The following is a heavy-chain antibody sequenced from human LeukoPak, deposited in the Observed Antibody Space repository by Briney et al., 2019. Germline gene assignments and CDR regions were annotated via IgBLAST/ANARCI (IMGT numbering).Heavy chain of an antibody. CDR1: GYSFTSYW. J-gene: IGHJ3*02. CDR2: IYPGDSDT. D-gene: IGHD3-10*01. V-gene: IGHV5-51*01. CDR3: AIGYGSGSFYDAFDI. Sequence: GESLKISCKGSGYSFTSYWIGWVRQMPGKGLEWMGIIYPGDSDTRYSPSFQGQVTISADKSISTAYLQWSSLKASDTAMYYCAIGYGSGSFYDAFDIWGQGTMVTVSS.